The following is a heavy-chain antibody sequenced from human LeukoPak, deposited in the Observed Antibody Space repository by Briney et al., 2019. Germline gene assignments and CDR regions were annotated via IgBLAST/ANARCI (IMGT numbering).Heavy chain of an antibody. CDR2: ISYDGSEK. J-gene: IGHJ4*02. V-gene: IGHV3-30-3*01. D-gene: IGHD3-22*01. Sequence: PGGSLRLSCAASGFTFSSYPMHWVRQAPGRGLEWVAVISYDGSEKHYADPVKGRFTISRDNSKNTLYLQMSSLRAEDTAVYYCAREGSSGYYPYWGQGILVTVSS. CDR3: AREGSSGYYPY. CDR1: GFTFSSYP.